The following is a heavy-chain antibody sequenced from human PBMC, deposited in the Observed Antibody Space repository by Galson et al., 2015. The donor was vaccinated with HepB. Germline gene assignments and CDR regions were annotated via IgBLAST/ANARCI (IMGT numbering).Heavy chain of an antibody. J-gene: IGHJ4*02. D-gene: IGHD6-6*01. CDR2: ISGSGGST. CDR1: GFTFSSYA. CDR3: AKGAEQLGKVDY. V-gene: IGHV3-23*01. Sequence: SLRLSCAASGFTFSSYAMSWVRQAPGKGLEWVSAISGSGGSTYYADSVKGRFTISRDNSKNTLYLQMNSLRAEDTAEYYCAKGAEQLGKVDYWGQGTLVTVSS.